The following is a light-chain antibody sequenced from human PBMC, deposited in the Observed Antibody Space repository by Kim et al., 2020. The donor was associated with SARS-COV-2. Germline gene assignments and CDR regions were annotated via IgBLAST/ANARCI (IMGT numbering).Light chain of an antibody. CDR3: TSWDDSLDVVV. CDR2: RND. J-gene: IGLJ2*01. CDR1: SSNIQSNT. Sequence: GQMGILSCSGSSSNIQSNTVNWYQQLPGTAPKLLSYRNDQRPSGVPGRFSGSKSGTSASLAITGLQSEDEAHYYCTSWDDSLDVVVFGGGTKLTVL. V-gene: IGLV1-44*01.